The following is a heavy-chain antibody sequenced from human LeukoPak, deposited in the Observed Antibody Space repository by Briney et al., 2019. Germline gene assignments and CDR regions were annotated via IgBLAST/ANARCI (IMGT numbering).Heavy chain of an antibody. CDR1: GFTFSSYN. V-gene: IGHV3-21*01. CDR3: ARVSLGNNYGSGTYDY. CDR2: INSGSTYI. Sequence: GGSLRLSCAASGFTFSSYNMNWVRQAPGKGLEWVSSINSGSTYINYADSVKGRFTISRDNAENSLYLQMSSLRAEDTAVYYCARVSLGNNYGSGTYDYWGQGTLVTVSS. D-gene: IGHD3-10*01. J-gene: IGHJ4*02.